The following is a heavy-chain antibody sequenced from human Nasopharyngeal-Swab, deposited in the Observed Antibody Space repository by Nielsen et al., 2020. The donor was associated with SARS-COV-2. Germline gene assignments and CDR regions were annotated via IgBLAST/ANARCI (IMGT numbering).Heavy chain of an antibody. Sequence: SVKVSCKASGGTYNIYAISWVRQAPGHGPEWMGGIIPIFGTSNYAQKFQGRVTITADEFTSTAYMELSSLRSVDTAVYYCARMHCGGDCYSRGEDAFDLWGQGTLVTVSS. J-gene: IGHJ3*01. D-gene: IGHD2-21*02. V-gene: IGHV1-69*13. CDR2: IIPIFGTS. CDR3: ARMHCGGDCYSRGEDAFDL. CDR1: GGTYNIYA.